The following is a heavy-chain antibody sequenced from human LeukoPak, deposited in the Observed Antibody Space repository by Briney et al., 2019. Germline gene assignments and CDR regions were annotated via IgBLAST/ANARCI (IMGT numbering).Heavy chain of an antibody. CDR1: GGSISSYY. Sequence: SETLSLTCTVSGGSISSYYWSWIRQPPRKGLEWIGYIYYSGSTNYNPSLKSRVTISVDTSKNQFSLKLSSVTAADTAVYYCARGIYSGYDYGYWGQGTLVTVSS. CDR2: IYYSGST. D-gene: IGHD5-12*01. V-gene: IGHV4-59*01. J-gene: IGHJ4*02. CDR3: ARGIYSGYDYGY.